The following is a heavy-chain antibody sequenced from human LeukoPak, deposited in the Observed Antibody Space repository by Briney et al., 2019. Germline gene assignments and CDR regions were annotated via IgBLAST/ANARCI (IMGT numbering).Heavy chain of an antibody. V-gene: IGHV4-59*01. J-gene: IGHJ4*02. D-gene: IGHD3-22*01. CDR1: GDSIRSYY. Sequence: TETLSLTCTVSGDSIRSYYWNWIRQPPGKGLEWIGYIYYSGSTNYNPSLKSRVTMSVDTSKNRFSLKLSSVTAADTAVYYCARGQGRFDYDSSGYYITDLDYWGQGTLVTVSS. CDR3: ARGQGRFDYDSSGYYITDLDY. CDR2: IYYSGST.